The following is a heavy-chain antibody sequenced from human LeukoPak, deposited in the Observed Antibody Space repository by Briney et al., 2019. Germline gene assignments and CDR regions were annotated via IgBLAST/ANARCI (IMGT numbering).Heavy chain of an antibody. D-gene: IGHD3-22*01. V-gene: IGHV1-18*01. CDR1: GYTFTSYG. CDR3: ARDGHRMYYYGGSDYHFDY. J-gene: IGHJ4*02. Sequence: ASVKVSCEASGYTFTSYGISWVRQAPGQGLEWMGWISAYNGNTNYAQKLQGRVTMTTDTSTSTAYMELRSLRSDDTALYYCARDGHRMYYYGGSDYHFDYWGQGTLVTVSS. CDR2: ISAYNGNT.